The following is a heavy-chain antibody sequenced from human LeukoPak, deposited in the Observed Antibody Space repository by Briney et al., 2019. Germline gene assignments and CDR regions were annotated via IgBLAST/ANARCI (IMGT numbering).Heavy chain of an antibody. V-gene: IGHV4-34*01. J-gene: IGHJ4*02. CDR1: GGSFSGYY. CDR3: ARHRFASPLDS. CDR2: INHSGST. D-gene: IGHD2-21*01. Sequence: NSSETLSLTCAVYGGSFSGYYWSWIRQPPGKGLEWIGEINHSGSTNYNPSLKSRVTISVDTSKNQFSLKLSSVTAADTAVYYCARHRFASPLDSWGQGTLVTVSS.